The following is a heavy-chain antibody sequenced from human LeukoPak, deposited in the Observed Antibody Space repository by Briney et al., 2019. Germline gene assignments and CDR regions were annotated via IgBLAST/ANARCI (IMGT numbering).Heavy chain of an antibody. CDR3: ARNTLYYGSGGNWFDP. Sequence: TASETLSLTCTVSGGSISISNYYWGWIRQPPGEGLEWIGIIYYSGSTYYNPSLKSRLTIAVDTSKNQFSLKLSSVTAADTAVYYCARNTLYYGSGGNWFDPWGQGTLVTVSS. CDR2: IYYSGST. J-gene: IGHJ5*02. V-gene: IGHV4-39*07. D-gene: IGHD3-10*01. CDR1: GGSISISNYY.